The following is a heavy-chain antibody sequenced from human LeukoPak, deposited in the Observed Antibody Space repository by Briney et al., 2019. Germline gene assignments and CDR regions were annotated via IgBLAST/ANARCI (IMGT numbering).Heavy chain of an antibody. J-gene: IGHJ5*02. D-gene: IGHD5-24*01. CDR3: ARRRDGYNGRWFDP. CDR1: GGSISSSSYY. CDR2: IYYSGST. V-gene: IGHV4-39*07. Sequence: SETLSLTCTVSGGSISSSSYYWGWIRQPPGKGLEWIGSIYYSGSTNYNPSLKSRVTISVDTSKNQFSLKLSSVTAADTAVYYCARRRDGYNGRWFDPWGQGTLVTVSS.